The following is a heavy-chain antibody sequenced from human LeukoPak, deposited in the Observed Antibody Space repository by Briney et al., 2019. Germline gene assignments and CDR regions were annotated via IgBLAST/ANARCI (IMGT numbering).Heavy chain of an antibody. CDR2: ISSSSSYI. V-gene: IGHV3-21*01. CDR1: GFTFSSYS. D-gene: IGHD6-6*01. Sequence: GGSLRLSCAASGFTFSSYSMNWVRQAPGKGLEWVSSISSSSSYIYYADSVKGRFTISRDNAKSSLYLQMNSLRAEDTAVYYCARVRRSSSSDSAFDIWGQGTMVTVSS. CDR3: ARVRRSSSSDSAFDI. J-gene: IGHJ3*02.